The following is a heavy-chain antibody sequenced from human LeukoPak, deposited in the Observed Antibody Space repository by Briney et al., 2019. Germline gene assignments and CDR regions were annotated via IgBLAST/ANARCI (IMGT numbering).Heavy chain of an antibody. CDR3: ARDRGFIGVFYNGIDV. V-gene: IGHV3-21*01. Sequence: PGGSLRHSCAASGFTFSTHRMHWVRQAPGKGLEWVSSISGTSTYIHYADSVRGRFTISRDNAKNSLYLQMNSLRAEDTAVYYCARDRGFIGVFYNGIDVWGQGTTVTVPS. CDR1: GFTFSTHR. D-gene: IGHD3-10*01. CDR2: ISGTSTYI. J-gene: IGHJ6*02.